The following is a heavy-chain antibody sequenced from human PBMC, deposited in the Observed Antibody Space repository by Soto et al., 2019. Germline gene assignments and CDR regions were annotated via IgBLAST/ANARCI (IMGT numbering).Heavy chain of an antibody. CDR3: ARRSTTSFGVVLENYYYYGMDV. CDR1: AGSISSSSYY. J-gene: IGHJ6*02. Sequence: PSETLSLTCTVSAGSISSSSYYWGWIRQPPGKGREWIGSIYYSESTYYNPPLKSRVTISVDTSKNQFTLKLSSVTAADTAVYYCARRSTTSFGVVLENYYYYGMDVWGQGTTVTVSS. V-gene: IGHV4-39*01. CDR2: IYYSEST. D-gene: IGHD3-3*01.